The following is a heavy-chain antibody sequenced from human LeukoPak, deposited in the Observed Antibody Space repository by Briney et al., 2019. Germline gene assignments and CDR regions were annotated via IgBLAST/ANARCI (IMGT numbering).Heavy chain of an antibody. CDR1: GGSISSSSYY. CDR3: ARQRADYFYHHSDV. V-gene: IGHV4-39*01. CDR2: VYYGGNT. J-gene: IGHJ6*03. Sequence: SETLSLTCTVSGGSISSSSYYWDWIRQPPGKGLEWIGNVYYGGNTFYNSSLESRVTISVDMSKNQFSLKLTSLTAADTAVYYCARQRADYFYHHSDVWGKGTSVTVSS.